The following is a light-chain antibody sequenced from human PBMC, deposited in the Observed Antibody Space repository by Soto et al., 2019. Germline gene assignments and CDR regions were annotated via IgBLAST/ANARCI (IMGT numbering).Light chain of an antibody. CDR2: GAS. CDR3: QQYGTSPFT. J-gene: IGKJ2*01. V-gene: IGKV3-20*01. Sequence: DIVLTQSPGTLSLSPGERATLSCRAGQSVSSVYLAWFQQRPGQAPRLLIYGASSKAPGIPDRFSGSGSGTDFTLTISRLESEDFAVYYCQQYGTSPFTFGQGTKLEIK. CDR1: QSVSSVY.